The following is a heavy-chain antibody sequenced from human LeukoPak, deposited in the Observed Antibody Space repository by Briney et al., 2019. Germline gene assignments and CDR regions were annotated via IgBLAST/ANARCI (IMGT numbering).Heavy chain of an antibody. Sequence: GGSLRLSCAASGFTFSSYWMSWVRQAPGKGLEWVANIKQDGSEKYYVDSMKGRFTISRDNAKNSLYLQMNSLRAEDTAVYYCAREVEDSSGFIDYWGQGTLVTVSS. CDR3: AREVEDSSGFIDY. CDR1: GFTFSSYW. J-gene: IGHJ4*02. V-gene: IGHV3-7*01. CDR2: IKQDGSEK. D-gene: IGHD3-22*01.